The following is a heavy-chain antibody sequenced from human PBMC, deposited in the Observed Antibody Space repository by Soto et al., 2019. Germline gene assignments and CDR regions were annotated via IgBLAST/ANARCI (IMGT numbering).Heavy chain of an antibody. CDR1: GGSISSSSNH. V-gene: IGHV4-39*01. J-gene: IGHJ4*02. CDR2: IYYSENT. CDR3: ATPPPSAPLHH. Sequence: QLQLQESGPGLVKPSETLSLTCTVSGGSISSSSNHWGWIRQPPGKGLEWIGNIYYSENTYYNPSLKTRFPIPVHTSNTQFPLRLPSVTAPDPAFYSFATPPPSAPLHHGAQEPLVPVPS.